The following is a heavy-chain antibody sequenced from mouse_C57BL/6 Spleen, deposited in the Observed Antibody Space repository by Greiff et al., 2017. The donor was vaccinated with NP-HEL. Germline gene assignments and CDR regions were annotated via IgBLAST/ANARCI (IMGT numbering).Heavy chain of an antibody. V-gene: IGHV1-69*01. Sequence: QVQLQQPGAELVMPGASVKLFCKASGYTFTSYWKHWVKQRPGQGLEWIGEIDPSDSYTNYNQKFKGKSTLTVDKSSSTAYMQLSSLTSEDSAVYYCAREGTKYFDVWGTGTTVTVSS. CDR3: AREGTKYFDV. CDR1: GYTFTSYW. J-gene: IGHJ1*03. D-gene: IGHD3-3*01. CDR2: IDPSDSYT.